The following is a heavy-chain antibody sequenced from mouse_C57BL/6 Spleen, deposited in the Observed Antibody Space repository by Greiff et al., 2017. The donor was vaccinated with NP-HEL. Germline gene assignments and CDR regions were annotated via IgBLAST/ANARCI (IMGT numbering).Heavy chain of an antibody. V-gene: IGHV1-81*01. D-gene: IGHD2-4*01. CDR2: IYPRSGNT. CDR1: GYTFTSYG. Sequence: QVQLQQSGAELARPGASVKLSCKASGYTFTSYGISWVKQRTGQGLEWIGKIYPRSGNTYYNEQFKGKATLTADKSSSTAYIAFRSLSSEDSAVYFVARYWDYDGYYAMDYWGQGTSVTVSS. J-gene: IGHJ4*01. CDR3: ARYWDYDGYYAMDY.